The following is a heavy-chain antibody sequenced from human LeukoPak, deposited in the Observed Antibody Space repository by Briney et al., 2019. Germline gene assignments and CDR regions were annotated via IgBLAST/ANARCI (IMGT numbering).Heavy chain of an antibody. CDR3: AIALLGDAFDI. D-gene: IGHD2-21*01. Sequence: KPSETLSLTCTVSGGSISSYYWSWIRQPPGKGLEWIGNIFDSGSTNYNSSLKSRLTISVDTSKTQLSLKLNSVTAADTAVYYCAIALLGDAFDIWGRGTMVTVSS. V-gene: IGHV4-59*08. J-gene: IGHJ3*02. CDR1: GGSISSYY. CDR2: IFDSGST.